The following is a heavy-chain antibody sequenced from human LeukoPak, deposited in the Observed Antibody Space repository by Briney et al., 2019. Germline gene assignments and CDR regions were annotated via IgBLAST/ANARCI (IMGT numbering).Heavy chain of an antibody. CDR2: IYHSGTT. Sequence: PSETLSLTCTVSGGSLIPYCWSWIRQPPGKGLEWIGYIYHSGTTNYSPPLKGRATLSVDTSKNQISLRLSSVTAADTAVYFCARVDSGTYYMPFDYWGQGSLVTVSS. CDR1: GGSLIPYC. V-gene: IGHV4-59*01. CDR3: ARVDSGTYYMPFDY. D-gene: IGHD1-26*01. J-gene: IGHJ4*02.